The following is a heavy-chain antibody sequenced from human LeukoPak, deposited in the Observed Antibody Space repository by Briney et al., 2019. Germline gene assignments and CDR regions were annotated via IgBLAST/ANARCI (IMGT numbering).Heavy chain of an antibody. D-gene: IGHD6-13*01. CDR2: IIPIFGTA. V-gene: IGHV1-69*13. CDR3: ANNPGGGYSGSWYPFDY. J-gene: IGHJ4*02. Sequence: SVKVSCKASGGTFSSYAISWVRQAPGQGLEWMGGIIPIFGTANYAQKFQGRVTITADESTSTAYMELSSLRSEDTAVYYCANNPGGGYSGSWYPFDYWGQGTLVTVSS. CDR1: GGTFSSYA.